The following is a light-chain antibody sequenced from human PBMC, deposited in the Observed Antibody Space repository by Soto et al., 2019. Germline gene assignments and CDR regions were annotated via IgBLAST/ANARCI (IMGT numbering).Light chain of an antibody. V-gene: IGLV1-40*01. CDR2: GNN. Sequence: SALTXPPSVSGAPGQRVTISCTGSSSNIGAGLHVHWYQQLPGTAPKLLISGNNNRPSGVPDRFSGSKSGTSASLAITGLQAEDEADYYCQSFDSSLSALVFGTGTKVTVL. CDR3: QSFDSSLSALV. J-gene: IGLJ1*01. CDR1: SSNIGAGLH.